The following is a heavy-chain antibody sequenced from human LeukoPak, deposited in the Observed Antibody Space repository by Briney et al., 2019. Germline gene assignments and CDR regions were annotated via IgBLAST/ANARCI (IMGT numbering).Heavy chain of an antibody. CDR3: ARVPSSGRWHYSNYVYYYYMDV. CDR1: GGSFSGYY. CDR2: INHSGST. J-gene: IGHJ6*03. D-gene: IGHD4-11*01. V-gene: IGHV4-34*01. Sequence: SETLSLTCAVYGGSFSGYYWSWIRQPPGKGLEWIGEINHSGSTNYNPSLKSRVTISVDTSKNQFSLKLSSVTAADTAVYYCARVPSSGRWHYSNYVYYYYMDVWGKGTTVTVSS.